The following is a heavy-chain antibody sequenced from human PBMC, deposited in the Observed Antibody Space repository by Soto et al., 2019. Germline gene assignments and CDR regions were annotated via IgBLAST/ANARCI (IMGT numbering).Heavy chain of an antibody. Sequence: QVQLQQWGAGLLKPSETLSLTCAAHNGSFTDYFWTWIRQSPGKGLEWIGEINHRGGATYNPSLRSRVTISIDTSKNHFSLSLRSLTAADTAVYYCVARGMTYDFLSGPHPFDPWGHGTLVTFSS. CDR1: NGSFTDYF. CDR3: VARGMTYDFLSGPHPFDP. CDR2: INHRGGA. J-gene: IGHJ5*02. D-gene: IGHD3-3*01. V-gene: IGHV4-34*02.